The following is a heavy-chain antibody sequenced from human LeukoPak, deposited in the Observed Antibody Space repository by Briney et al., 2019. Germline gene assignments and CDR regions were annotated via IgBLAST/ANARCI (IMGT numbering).Heavy chain of an antibody. D-gene: IGHD2-15*01. CDR1: GYSFANYW. CDR3: ALNPRGYCSGGSCYIGY. J-gene: IGHJ4*02. V-gene: IGHV5-51*01. Sequence: GESLKISCKGSGYSFANYWIGWVRQTPGKGLEWMGISYPGGSDTRYNPSFQGQVTISADKSISTAYLSWSSLKASDTAMYYCALNPRGYCSGGSCYIGYWGRGTLVTVSS. CDR2: SYPGGSDT.